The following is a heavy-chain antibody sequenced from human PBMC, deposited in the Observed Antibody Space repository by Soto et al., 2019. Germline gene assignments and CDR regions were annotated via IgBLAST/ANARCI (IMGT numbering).Heavy chain of an antibody. CDR2: ISYDGSNK. J-gene: IGHJ4*02. CDR3: ARKRTFVC. Sequence: GGSLRLSCAASGFTFSSYAMHWVRQAPGKGLEWVAVISYDGSNKYYADSVKGRFTISRDNAKNTLYLQMNSLRAEDTAVYYCARKRTFVCWGQGTLVTVSS. CDR1: GFTFSSYA. V-gene: IGHV3-30-3*01.